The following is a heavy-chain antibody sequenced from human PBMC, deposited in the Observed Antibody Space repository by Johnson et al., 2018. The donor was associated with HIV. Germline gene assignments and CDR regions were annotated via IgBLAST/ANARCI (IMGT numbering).Heavy chain of an antibody. Sequence: MQLVESGGELVRPGGSLTLSCAASGFTFSDYYMSWIRQAPGKGLEWVSYISSSGSTIYYADSVKGRFTISRHTAKNSLYLQMNSLRAEDTAVYYCAGGYGSGSGDAFDIWGQGTMVTVSS. CDR2: ISSSGSTI. CDR3: AGGYGSGSGDAFDI. V-gene: IGHV3-11*04. J-gene: IGHJ3*02. CDR1: GFTFSDYY. D-gene: IGHD3-10*01.